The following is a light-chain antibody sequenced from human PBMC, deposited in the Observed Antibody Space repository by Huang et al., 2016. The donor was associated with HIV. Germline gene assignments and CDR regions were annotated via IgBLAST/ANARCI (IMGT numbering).Light chain of an antibody. CDR2: DAA. Sequence: DIQMTQSPSSLSASIGDRVTITCRASRHIYSYLNWYQHRPGKAPKLLLYDAANLDVGVPSRFSGSGSGGNFTLIISSLQPEDFATYYCQQYDSLPRTFGPGTKV. CDR3: QQYDSLPRT. J-gene: IGKJ3*01. V-gene: IGKV1-33*01. CDR1: RHIYSY.